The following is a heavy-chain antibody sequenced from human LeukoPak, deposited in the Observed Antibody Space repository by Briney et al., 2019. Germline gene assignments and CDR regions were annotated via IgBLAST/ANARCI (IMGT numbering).Heavy chain of an antibody. J-gene: IGHJ6*02. V-gene: IGHV3-43*01. CDR3: AKSVGSYYYYGMDV. CDR2: ISWDGGST. Sequence: GGSLRLSCAASGFTFDDYTMHWVRQAPGKGLEWVSLISWDGGSTYYADSVKGRFTISRVNSKNSLYLQMNSLRTEDTALYYCAKSVGSYYYYGMDVWGQGTTVTVSS. CDR1: GFTFDDYT. D-gene: IGHD2-15*01.